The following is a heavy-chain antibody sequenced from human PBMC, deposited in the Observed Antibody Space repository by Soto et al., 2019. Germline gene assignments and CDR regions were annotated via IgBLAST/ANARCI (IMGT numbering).Heavy chain of an antibody. D-gene: IGHD1-26*01. CDR2: ISGSGGST. CDR3: AKVVGATPRHAFDT. V-gene: IGHV3-23*01. J-gene: IGHJ3*02. CDR1: GFTFSSYA. Sequence: GGSQRLPYAASGFTFSSYAMSWVRQAPGKGLEWVSAISGSGGSTYYADSVKGRFTISRDNSKNTLYLQMNSLRAEDTAVYYCAKVVGATPRHAFDTWGQGTMVTVSS.